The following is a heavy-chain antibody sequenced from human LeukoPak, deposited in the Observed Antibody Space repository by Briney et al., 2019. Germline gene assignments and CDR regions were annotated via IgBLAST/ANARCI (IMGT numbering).Heavy chain of an antibody. CDR3: ARENWVYNWKYDSSGSGINY. V-gene: IGHV3-7*03. Sequence: GGSLRLSCEASGLTFNKYWMTWVRQAPGKGLEWVANIKQDGSEKNYVDSVKGRFTISRDNSKNTLYLQMNSLRAEDTAIYYCARENWVYNWKYDSSGSGINYWGQGTLVTVSS. CDR1: GLTFNKYW. J-gene: IGHJ4*02. CDR2: IKQDGSEK. D-gene: IGHD3-22*01.